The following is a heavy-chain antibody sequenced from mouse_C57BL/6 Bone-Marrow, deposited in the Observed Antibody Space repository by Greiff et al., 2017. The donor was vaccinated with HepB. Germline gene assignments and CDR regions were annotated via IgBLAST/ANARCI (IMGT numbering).Heavy chain of an antibody. J-gene: IGHJ3*01. V-gene: IGHV7-1*01. CDR3: ARDALDSSEGWFAY. CDR1: GFTFSDFY. D-gene: IGHD3-2*02. Sequence: EVKLVESGGGLVQSGRSLRLSCATSGFTFSDFYMEWVRQAPGKGLEWIAASRNKANDYTTEYSASVKGRFIVSRDTSQSILYLQMNALRAEDTAIYYCARDALDSSEGWFAYWGQGTLVTVSA. CDR2: SRNKANDYTT.